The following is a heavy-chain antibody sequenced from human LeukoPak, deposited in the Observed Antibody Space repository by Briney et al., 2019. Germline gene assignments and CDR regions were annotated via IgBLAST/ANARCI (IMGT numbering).Heavy chain of an antibody. CDR1: GGSISTYY. CDR2: IYHSGST. V-gene: IGHV4-38-2*02. Sequence: SETLSLTCTVSGGSISTYYWGWIRQPPGKGLEWIGSIYHSGSTYYNPSLKSRVTISVDTSKNQFSLKLSSVTAADTAVYYSARVAYDDSSGYYYYYYYYMDVWGKGTTVTVSS. D-gene: IGHD3-22*01. J-gene: IGHJ6*03. CDR3: ARVAYDDSSGYYYYYYYYMDV.